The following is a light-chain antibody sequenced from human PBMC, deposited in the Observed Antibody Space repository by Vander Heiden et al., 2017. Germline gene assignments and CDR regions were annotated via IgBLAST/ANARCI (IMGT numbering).Light chain of an antibody. CDR1: QSVSSY. CDR2: DAS. CDR3: QQRSGFA. Sequence: EIVLTQSPATLSLSPGERATLSCRASQSVSSYLAWYQQKPGQAPRLLIYDASNRATGIPARFSGSGSGTDFTLTISSLETEDFAVYYCQQRSGFAFGHGTKVDIK. V-gene: IGKV3-11*01. J-gene: IGKJ3*01.